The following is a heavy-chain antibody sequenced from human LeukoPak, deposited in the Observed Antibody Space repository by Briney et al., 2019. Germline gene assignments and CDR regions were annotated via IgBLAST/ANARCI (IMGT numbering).Heavy chain of an antibody. D-gene: IGHD3-10*01. Sequence: SETLSLTRTVSGGSICSGVYYWSWSREPPGEGLEWIGYIYYSGSTYYNPSLKSRVTISVDTSKNQCSLKLSSVTAADTAVYYCARDGGMVRGVEVGLFDYWGQGTLVTVSS. J-gene: IGHJ4*02. V-gene: IGHV4-30-4*01. CDR2: IYYSGST. CDR1: GGSICSGVYY. CDR3: ARDGGMVRGVEVGLFDY.